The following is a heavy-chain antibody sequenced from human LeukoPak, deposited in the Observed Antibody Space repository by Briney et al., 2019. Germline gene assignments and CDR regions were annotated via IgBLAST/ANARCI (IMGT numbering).Heavy chain of an antibody. J-gene: IGHJ4*02. V-gene: IGHV3-7*01. D-gene: IGHD4-23*01. CDR1: GFSFISYW. CDR2: IKQDGSEK. Sequence: GGSLRLSCEASGFSFISYWMNWVRQAPGKGLEWVANIKQDGSEKYYVDSVKGRFTISRDNAKNSLYLQMNSLRAEDTAVYYCAGGTVVTLINYWGQGTLVTVSS. CDR3: AGGTVVTLINY.